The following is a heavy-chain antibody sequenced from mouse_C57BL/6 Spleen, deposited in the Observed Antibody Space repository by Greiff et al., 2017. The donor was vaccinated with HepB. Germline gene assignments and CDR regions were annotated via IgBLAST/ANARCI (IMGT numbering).Heavy chain of an antibody. CDR3: ATPPLYYGSSYWYFDV. Sequence: QVQLQQPGAELVKPGASVKLSCKASGYTFTSYWMHWVKQRPGRGLEWIGRIDPNSGGTKYNEKFKSKATLTVDKPSSTAYMQRSSLTSEDSAVYYCATPPLYYGSSYWYFDVWGTGTTVTVSS. J-gene: IGHJ1*03. CDR2: IDPNSGGT. V-gene: IGHV1-72*01. CDR1: GYTFTSYW. D-gene: IGHD1-1*01.